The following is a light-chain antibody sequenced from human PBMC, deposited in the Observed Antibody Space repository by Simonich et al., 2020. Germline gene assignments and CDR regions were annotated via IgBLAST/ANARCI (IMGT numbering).Light chain of an antibody. Sequence: EIVMTQSPATLSVSPGERDTLSCRARQSVSSNLAWYQQKPGQAPRLLIYGASTRATGIPARFSGSGSGTEFTLTISSLQSEEFAVYYCQQYNNWPPLTFGGGTKVEIK. CDR2: GAS. CDR1: QSVSSN. J-gene: IGKJ4*01. CDR3: QQYNNWPPLT. V-gene: IGKV3-15*01.